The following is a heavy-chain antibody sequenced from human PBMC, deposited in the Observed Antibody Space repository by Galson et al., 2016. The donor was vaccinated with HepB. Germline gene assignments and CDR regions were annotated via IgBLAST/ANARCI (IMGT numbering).Heavy chain of an antibody. V-gene: IGHV3-64D*08. CDR2: FSSNGGDT. Sequence: SLRLSCAASGFTFSNYAMHWVRQAPGKGLEYASAFSSNGGDTYYAGSVKGRFTISRDNSKNTLYLQMSSLRAEDTAVYYCVKGYCRTTTCPRSIYFDYWGQGTLVTVSS. D-gene: IGHD2-2*01. CDR3: VKGYCRTTTCPRSIYFDY. J-gene: IGHJ4*02. CDR1: GFTFSNYA.